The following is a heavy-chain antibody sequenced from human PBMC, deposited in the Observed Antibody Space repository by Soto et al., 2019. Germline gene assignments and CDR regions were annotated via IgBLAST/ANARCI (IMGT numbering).Heavy chain of an antibody. V-gene: IGHV4-31*03. D-gene: IGHD3-10*01. CDR2: IYYSGST. CDR1: GGSISSGGYY. J-gene: IGHJ5*02. Sequence: PSETLSLTCTVSGGSISSGGYYWSWIRQHPGKGLEWIGYIYYSGSTYYNPSLKSRVTISVDTSKNQFSLKLSSVTAADTAVYYCARGITMVRGVITNWFDPWGQGILVTVSS. CDR3: ARGITMVRGVITNWFDP.